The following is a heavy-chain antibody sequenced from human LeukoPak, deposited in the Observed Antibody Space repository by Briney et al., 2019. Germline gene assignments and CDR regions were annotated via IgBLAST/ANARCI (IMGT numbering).Heavy chain of an antibody. J-gene: IGHJ4*02. Sequence: PSETLSLTCSVSGGSISSSNYYWGWIRQPPGKGLEWTGSMYYSGSTYYNPSLKSRVTISVDTSKNQFSLKLSSVTAADTAVYYCARLDRYSSGWGDYWGQGTLVTVSS. CDR3: ARLDRYSSGWGDY. D-gene: IGHD6-19*01. CDR1: GGSISSSNYY. V-gene: IGHV4-39*01. CDR2: MYYSGST.